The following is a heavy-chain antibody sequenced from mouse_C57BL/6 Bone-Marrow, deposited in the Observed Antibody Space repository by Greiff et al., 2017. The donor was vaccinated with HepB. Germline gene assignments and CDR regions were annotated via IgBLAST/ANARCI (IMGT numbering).Heavy chain of an antibody. V-gene: IGHV1-61*01. CDR3: ARTLITTVVPWYFDV. D-gene: IGHD1-1*01. J-gene: IGHJ1*03. CDR1: GYTFTSYW. CDR2: IYPSDSET. Sequence: VQLQQPGAELVRPGSSVKLSCKAPGYTFTSYWMDWVKQRPGQGLEWIGNIYPSDSETHYNQKFKDKATLTVDKSSSTAYMQLSSLTSEDSAVYYCARTLITTVVPWYFDVWGTGTTVTVSS.